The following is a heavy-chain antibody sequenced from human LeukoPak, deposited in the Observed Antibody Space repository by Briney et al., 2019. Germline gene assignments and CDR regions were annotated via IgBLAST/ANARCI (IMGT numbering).Heavy chain of an antibody. CDR2: IYPRGGGT. CDR3: VSSSSWYFDY. J-gene: IGHJ4*02. Sequence: ASVKVSCKASGYTLTRYYMHWVRQAPGKGLEWMGRIYPRGGGTSYAQKFQGRVTLTRDTSTDTAYMELSSLRSEDTAVYYCVSSSSWYFDYWGQGTVVTVSS. V-gene: IGHV1-46*03. CDR1: GYTLTRYY. D-gene: IGHD6-6*01.